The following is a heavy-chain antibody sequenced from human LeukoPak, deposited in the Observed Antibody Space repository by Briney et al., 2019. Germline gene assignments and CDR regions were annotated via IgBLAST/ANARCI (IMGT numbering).Heavy chain of an antibody. V-gene: IGHV4-39*07. CDR1: GGSISSSSYY. D-gene: IGHD6-13*01. J-gene: IGHJ3*02. CDR3: AKTLYSSSKAGAFDI. Sequence: SETLSLTCTVSGGSISSSSYYWGWIRQPPGKGLEWIGSIYYSGSTNYNPSLKSRVTISVDTSKNQFSLKLSSVTAADTAVYYCAKTLYSSSKAGAFDIWGQGTMVTVSS. CDR2: IYYSGST.